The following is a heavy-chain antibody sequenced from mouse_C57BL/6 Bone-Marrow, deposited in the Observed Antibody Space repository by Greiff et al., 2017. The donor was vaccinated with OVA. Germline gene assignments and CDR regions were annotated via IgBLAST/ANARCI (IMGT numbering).Heavy chain of an antibody. CDR3: ARGNFGRSFYAMDY. CDR2: IDPANDNT. D-gene: IGHD1-1*01. CDR1: GFNIKNTY. V-gene: IGHV14-3*01. Sequence: VQLQQSVAELVRPGASVKLSCTASGFNIKNTYMHWVKQRPEQGLEWIGRIDPANDNTKYAPKFQGKATMTADTSSNTAYLQLSSLSSEDTAVDCGARGNFGRSFYAMDYWGQGTSVTVSA. J-gene: IGHJ4*01.